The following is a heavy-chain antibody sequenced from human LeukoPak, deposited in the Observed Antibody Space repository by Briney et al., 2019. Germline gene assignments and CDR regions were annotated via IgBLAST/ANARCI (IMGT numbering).Heavy chain of an antibody. J-gene: IGHJ4*02. CDR3: ARDETPTNGYDSYDF. D-gene: IGHD5-12*01. V-gene: IGHV3-7*01. CDR2: QDGSDK. Sequence: QDGSDKYYVDSVKGPFTISRDNAKNSLYLQMNSLRAEDTAVYYCARDETPTNGYDSYDFWGQGTLVTVST.